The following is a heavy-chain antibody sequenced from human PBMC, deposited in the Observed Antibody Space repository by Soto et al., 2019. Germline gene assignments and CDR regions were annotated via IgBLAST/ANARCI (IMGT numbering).Heavy chain of an antibody. Sequence: LETQCLTCTVSDGYISSHDWSWIRKKPGKGLEWIGYIHYSGSTNYNPSLKSRVTISVATSKKQVSLELNSVTAADTAVYFCARHNYDILTGYSTPFDYWGQGRLVTVSS. V-gene: IGHV4-59*08. D-gene: IGHD3-9*01. J-gene: IGHJ4*02. CDR1: DGYISSHD. CDR2: IHYSGST. CDR3: ARHNYDILTGYSTPFDY.